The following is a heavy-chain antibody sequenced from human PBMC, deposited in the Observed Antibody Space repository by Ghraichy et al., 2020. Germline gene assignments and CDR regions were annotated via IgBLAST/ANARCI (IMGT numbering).Heavy chain of an antibody. J-gene: IGHJ6*02. CDR3: ARGPHYDFWSGYYWRGDYYYGMDV. V-gene: IGHV4-4*07. Sequence: ATLSLTCTVSGGSISSDYWSWIRQPAGKGLEWIGRIYTSGSTNYNPSLKSRVTMSVDTSKNQFSLKLSSVTAADTAVYYCARGPHYDFWSGYYWRGDYYYGMDVWGQGTTFTVSS. CDR1: GGSISSDY. CDR2: IYTSGST. D-gene: IGHD3-3*01.